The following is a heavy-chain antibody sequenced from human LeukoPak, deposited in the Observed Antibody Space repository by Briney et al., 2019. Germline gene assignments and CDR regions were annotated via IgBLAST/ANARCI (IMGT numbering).Heavy chain of an antibody. Sequence: GGSLRLSCEASGFMFSFYWMSWVRQAPGKGLEWVANIKQDGSEKYYVDSVKGRFTISRDNAKNSLYLQMNSLRADDTAVYYCARWGGGFDYWGQGTLVTVSS. CDR2: IKQDGSEK. CDR1: GFMFSFYW. V-gene: IGHV3-7*02. J-gene: IGHJ4*02. CDR3: ARWGGGFDY. D-gene: IGHD3-16*01.